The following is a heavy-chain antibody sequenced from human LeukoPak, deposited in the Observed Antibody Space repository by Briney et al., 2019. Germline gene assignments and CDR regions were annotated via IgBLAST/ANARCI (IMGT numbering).Heavy chain of an antibody. V-gene: IGHV4-4*07. J-gene: IGHJ5*02. CDR3: ARAYWFDP. Sequence: NPSETLSLTCTVSGGSISSYYWSWIRQPAGKGLEWIGRIYTSGSTNYNPSLKSQVTMSVDMSKNRFSVKLSSVSAADTAVYYCARAYWFDPWDQGTLVIVSS. CDR1: GGSISSYY. CDR2: IYTSGST.